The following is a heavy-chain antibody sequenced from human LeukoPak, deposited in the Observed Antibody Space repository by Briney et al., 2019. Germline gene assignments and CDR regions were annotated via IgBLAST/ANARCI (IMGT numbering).Heavy chain of an antibody. V-gene: IGHV7-4-1*02. CDR3: ARVGSWGRIVVVPGEEAFDI. J-gene: IGHJ3*02. CDR1: GYTFTSYA. CDR2: INTNTGNP. D-gene: IGHD2-2*01. Sequence: ASVKVSCKASGYTFTSYAMNWVRQAPGQGLEWMGWINTNTGNPTYAQGFTGRFVFSLDTPVSTAYLQISSLKAEDTAVYYCARVGSWGRIVVVPGEEAFDIWGQGTMVTVSS.